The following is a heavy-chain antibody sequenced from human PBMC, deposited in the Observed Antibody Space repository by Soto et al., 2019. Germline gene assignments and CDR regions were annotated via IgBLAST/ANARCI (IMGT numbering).Heavy chain of an antibody. CDR2: ISSSSSYT. V-gene: IGHV3-11*06. CDR3: AVFWSGYSIDP. CDR1: GFTFIDYY. Sequence: GGSLRLSCAASGFTFIDYYMSWIRQAPGKGLEWVSYISSSSSYTNYADSVKGRFTISRDNAKNSLYLQMNSLRAEDTAVYYCAVFWSGYSIDPWGQGTLVTVSS. D-gene: IGHD3-3*01. J-gene: IGHJ5*02.